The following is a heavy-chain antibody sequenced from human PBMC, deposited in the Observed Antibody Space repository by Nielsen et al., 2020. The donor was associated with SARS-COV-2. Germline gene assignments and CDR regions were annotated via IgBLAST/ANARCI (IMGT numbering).Heavy chain of an antibody. Sequence: GESLKISCAASGFTFSSYAMHWVRQAPGKGLEWVAVISYDGSNKYYADSVKGRFTISRDNAKNSLYLQMNSLRAEDTALYYCAKLDSGWDNDAFDIWGQGTMVTVSS. CDR2: ISYDGSNK. V-gene: IGHV3-30-3*02. D-gene: IGHD6-19*01. CDR1: GFTFSSYA. CDR3: AKLDSGWDNDAFDI. J-gene: IGHJ3*02.